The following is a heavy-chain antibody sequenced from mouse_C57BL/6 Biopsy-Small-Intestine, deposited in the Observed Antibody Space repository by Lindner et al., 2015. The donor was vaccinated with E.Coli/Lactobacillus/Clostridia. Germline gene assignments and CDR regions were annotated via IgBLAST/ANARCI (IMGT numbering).Heavy chain of an antibody. CDR2: MNSNTGDT. Sequence: SVKVSCKASGYTFTGYYIHWVRQAPGQGLEWMGYMNSNTGDTQDSQKFQGRITMTRDTSIGTAYMELSRLRSDDTAVYYCARDFGTRGEDAFDIWGQGTMVTVSS. V-gene: IGHV1-7*01. CDR1: GYTFTGYY. CDR3: ARDFGTRGEDAFDI. D-gene: IGHD4-1*01. J-gene: IGHJ3*01.